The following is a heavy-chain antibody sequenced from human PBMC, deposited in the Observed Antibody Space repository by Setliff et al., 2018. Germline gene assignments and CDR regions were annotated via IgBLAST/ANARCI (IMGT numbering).Heavy chain of an antibody. CDR3: ARDLPVVT. J-gene: IGHJ5*02. V-gene: IGHV3-23*01. Sequence: GGSLRLSCAASGFIFSDYYMSWIRQAPGKGLEWVASISGSGNKTFHADSVKGRFTISRDNSKNTLYLQMNGLRVDDSAVYHCARDLPVVTWGQGTLVTVSS. CDR2: ISGSGNKT. CDR1: GFIFSDYY. D-gene: IGHD2-15*01.